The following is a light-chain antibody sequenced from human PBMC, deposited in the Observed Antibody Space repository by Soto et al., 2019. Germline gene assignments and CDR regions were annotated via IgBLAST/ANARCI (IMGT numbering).Light chain of an antibody. Sequence: DIPMTQSPSSLSASEGDRVTITCRASHGISNSLAWYQQRPGKVPRLLIYATSKLHSGVPSRFSASGSGTDFTLSISSLQPEDVATYYCQHYDRGPLLTFGGGTKV. J-gene: IGKJ4*01. CDR1: HGISNS. V-gene: IGKV1-27*01. CDR3: QHYDRGPLLT. CDR2: ATS.